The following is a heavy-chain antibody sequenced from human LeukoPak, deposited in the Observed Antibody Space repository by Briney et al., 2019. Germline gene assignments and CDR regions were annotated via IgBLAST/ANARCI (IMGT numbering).Heavy chain of an antibody. J-gene: IGHJ6*02. CDR2: ISYDGSNK. CDR1: GFTFSSYA. D-gene: IGHD5-18*01. V-gene: IGHV3-30-3*01. CDR3: AKPLYSYGYNYYYGMDV. Sequence: LSGRSLRLSCAASGFTFSSYAMHWVRQAPGKGLEWVAVISYDGSNKYYADSVKGRFTISRDNSKNTLYLQMNSLRAEDTAVYYCAKPLYSYGYNYYYGMDVWGQGTTVTVSS.